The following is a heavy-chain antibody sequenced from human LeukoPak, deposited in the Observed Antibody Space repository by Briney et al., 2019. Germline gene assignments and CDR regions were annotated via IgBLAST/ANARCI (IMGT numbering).Heavy chain of an antibody. CDR3: ARGVRAAAGGYYFDR. CDR2: IYDTGAT. Sequence: GSLRLSCAASGFTFSDYYMSWISQSPGKGLEWIGYIYDTGATNHSPSFKRRFTMSVDTSKNQFSLRLTSMTAADTAVYFCARGVRAAAGGYYFDRWGQGTLVAVSS. V-gene: IGHV4-59*01. CDR1: GFTFSDYY. D-gene: IGHD6-13*01. J-gene: IGHJ4*02.